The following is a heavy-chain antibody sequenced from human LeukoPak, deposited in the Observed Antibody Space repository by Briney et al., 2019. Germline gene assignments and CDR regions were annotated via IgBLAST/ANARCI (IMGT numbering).Heavy chain of an antibody. Sequence: SETLSLTCTVSGDSISSYYWSWIRQPPGKGLEWIGSIYYSGSTYYNPSLKSRVTISVDTSKNQFSLKLSSVTAADTAVYYCASGYYYDSSTRVLSYWGQGTLVTVSS. CDR1: GDSISSYY. CDR2: IYYSGST. J-gene: IGHJ4*02. D-gene: IGHD3-22*01. V-gene: IGHV4-39*01. CDR3: ASGYYYDSSTRVLSY.